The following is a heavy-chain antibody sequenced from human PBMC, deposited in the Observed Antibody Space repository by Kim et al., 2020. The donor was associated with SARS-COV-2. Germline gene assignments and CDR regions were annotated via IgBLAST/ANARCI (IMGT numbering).Heavy chain of an antibody. V-gene: IGHV1-69*13. CDR3: ARDYYYDSSGYWFDY. D-gene: IGHD3-22*01. CDR1: GGTFSSYA. CDR2: IIPIFGTE. J-gene: IGHJ5*01. Sequence: SVKVSCKASGGTFSSYAISWVRQAPGQGLEWMGGIIPIFGTENYAQKFQGRVTITADESTSTAYMELSSLRSEDTAVYYCARDYYYDSSGYWFDYWGQGSLVTVSS.